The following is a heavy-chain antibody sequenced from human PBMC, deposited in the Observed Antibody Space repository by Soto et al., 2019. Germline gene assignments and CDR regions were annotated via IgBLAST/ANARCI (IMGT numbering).Heavy chain of an antibody. D-gene: IGHD3-10*01. CDR3: AKVGFSFDY. CDR2: ISSSGGLT. V-gene: IGHV3-23*01. CDR1: GFTFTSSA. J-gene: IGHJ4*02. Sequence: EVQLLESGGRLVLPGGSLRLSCAASGFTFTSSAMNWVRQAPGKGLEWVSGISSSGGLTYYADSVKGRFSISRDNSKNTLSLQMNSLRAEDTAVYYCAKVGFSFDYWGQGTLVTFSS.